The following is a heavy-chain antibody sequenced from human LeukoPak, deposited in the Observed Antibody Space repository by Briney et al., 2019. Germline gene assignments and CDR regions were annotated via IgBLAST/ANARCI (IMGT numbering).Heavy chain of an antibody. D-gene: IGHD3-22*01. J-gene: IGHJ4*02. CDR1: GGSISSYY. CDR2: IYYSGST. CDR3: ASTKVDYYYDSSGYYDFDY. Sequence: SETLSLTCTVSGGSISSYYWSWIRQPPGKGLEWLGYIYYSGSTNYNPSLKSRVTISVDTSKNQFSLKLSSVTAADTAVYYCASTKVDYYYDSSGYYDFDYWGQGTLVTVSS. V-gene: IGHV4-59*08.